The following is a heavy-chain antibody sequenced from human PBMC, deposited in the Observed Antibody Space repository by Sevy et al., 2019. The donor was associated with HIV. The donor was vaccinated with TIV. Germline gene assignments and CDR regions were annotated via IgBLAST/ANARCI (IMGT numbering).Heavy chain of an antibody. CDR1: GFTFNNYG. D-gene: IGHD3-22*01. CDR3: AKGNYETGTQYFDY. V-gene: IGHV3-23*01. Sequence: GGSLRLSCAASGFTFNNYGMFWVRRAPGEGLEWVSGFTGGGGSTDYAASVKGRFTVSRDSSRNTLYLQMNSLRVEDTAVYYCAKGNYETGTQYFDYWGQGILVTVSS. J-gene: IGHJ4*02. CDR2: FTGGGGST.